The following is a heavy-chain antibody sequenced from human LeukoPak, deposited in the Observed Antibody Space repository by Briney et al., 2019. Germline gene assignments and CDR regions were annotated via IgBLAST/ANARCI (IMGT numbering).Heavy chain of an antibody. J-gene: IGHJ3*02. CDR1: GFNFRGYA. Sequence: GGSLRLSCAASGFNFRGYAMHWVRLVPGKGLEWVAFLRFDGSNEKYAEPLKGRFTIPRDNSKDTLYLQINTLRVDDSAVYYCAKAHSGYSYGSNDAFDIWGQRTMVTVSS. D-gene: IGHD5-18*01. V-gene: IGHV3-30*02. CDR3: AKAHSGYSYGSNDAFDI. CDR2: LRFDGSNE.